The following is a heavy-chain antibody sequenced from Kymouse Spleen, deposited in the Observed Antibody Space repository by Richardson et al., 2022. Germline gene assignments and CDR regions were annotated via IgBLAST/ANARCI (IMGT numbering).Heavy chain of an antibody. J-gene: IGHJ3*02. CDR2: IWYDGSNK. V-gene: IGHV3-33*01. CDR3: ARNSGSFHDAFDI. CDR1: GFTFSSYG. Sequence: QVQLVESGGGVVQPGRSLRLSCAASGFTFSSYGMHWVRQAPGKGLEWVAVIWYDGSNKYYADSVKGRFTISRDNSKNTLYLQMNSLRAEDTAVYYCARNSGSFHDAFDIWGQGTMVTVSS. D-gene: IGHD1-26*01.